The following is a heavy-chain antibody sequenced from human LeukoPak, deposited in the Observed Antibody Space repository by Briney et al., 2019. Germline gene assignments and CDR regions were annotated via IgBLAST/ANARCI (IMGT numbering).Heavy chain of an antibody. J-gene: IGHJ4*02. CDR3: VRDGFDYNDPKPDS. Sequence: GGSLRLSCTASGFTFGDSAMSWVRQAPGKGLEWVGFIRSKAYGGTTEFAASVKGRFTISRDDSKNIAYLQMNSLKTEDTAVYYCVRDGFDYNDPKPDSWGQGTLVIVSS. D-gene: IGHD4-11*01. CDR1: GFTFGDSA. V-gene: IGHV3-49*04. CDR2: IRSKAYGGTT.